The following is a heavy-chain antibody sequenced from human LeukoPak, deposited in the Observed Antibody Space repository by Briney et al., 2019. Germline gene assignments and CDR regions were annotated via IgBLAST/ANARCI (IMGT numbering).Heavy chain of an antibody. CDR1: VYSFTSHW. J-gene: IGHJ4*02. CDR3: ARCFLELSY. Sequence: GESLKISCKASVYSFTSHWIGWVRQMPGKGLEWMGIIYPGDSETRYSPSFQGQVTISADKSISTAYLQWRSLKASDTAMYYCARCFLELSYWGQGTLVTVSS. V-gene: IGHV5-51*01. D-gene: IGHD1-7*01. CDR2: IYPGDSET.